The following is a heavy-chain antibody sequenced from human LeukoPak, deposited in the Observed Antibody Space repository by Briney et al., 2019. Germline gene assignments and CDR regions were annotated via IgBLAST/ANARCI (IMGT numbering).Heavy chain of an antibody. J-gene: IGHJ5*02. D-gene: IGHD1-14*01. CDR3: ARVKGEPGNQLYNWFDP. CDR2: IKQDGSEK. V-gene: IGHV3-7*01. Sequence: GGSLRLSCAASGFTFSGYWMSWVRKAPGKGLEWVANIKQDGSEKYYVDSVKGRFTISRDNAKNSLYLQMNSLRAEDTAVYYCARVKGEPGNQLYNWFDPWGQGTLVTVSS. CDR1: GFTFSGYW.